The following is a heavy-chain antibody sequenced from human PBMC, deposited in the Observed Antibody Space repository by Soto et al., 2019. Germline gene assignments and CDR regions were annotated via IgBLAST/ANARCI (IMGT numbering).Heavy chain of an antibody. CDR1: GFSRSTYGVG. D-gene: IGHD3-10*01. CDR2: INGNDDK. Sequence: GSGPTLVNPTQTLTLTCTCSGFSRSTYGVGVGWIRQPPGKALEWLALINGNDDKRYRPSLQSRLTISKDTSKNQVVLTVTNMEPVDTAKYYCAHRPGPYGSRSYPDYCVQGILVTVSS. V-gene: IGHV2-5*01. CDR3: AHRPGPYGSRSYPDY. J-gene: IGHJ4*02.